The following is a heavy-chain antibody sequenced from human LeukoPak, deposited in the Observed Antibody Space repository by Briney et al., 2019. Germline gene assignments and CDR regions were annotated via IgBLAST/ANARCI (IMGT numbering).Heavy chain of an antibody. CDR1: GYSISSGYY. V-gene: IGHV4-38-2*02. Sequence: SETLSLTCAVSGYSISSGYYWGWIRQPPGKGLEWIGSIYHSGSTYYNPSLKSRVTISVDTSKNQFSLKLSSVTAADTAVYYCARDTAPAYSSGWYVGGYWGQGTLVTVSS. CDR2: IYHSGST. D-gene: IGHD6-19*01. CDR3: ARDTAPAYSSGWYVGGY. J-gene: IGHJ4*02.